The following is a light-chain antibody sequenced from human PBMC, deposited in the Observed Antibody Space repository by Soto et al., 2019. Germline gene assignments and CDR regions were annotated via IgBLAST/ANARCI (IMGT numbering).Light chain of an antibody. V-gene: IGLV1-44*01. CDR1: SSNIGSHV. CDR2: NNN. CDR3: AVWDDSLDGWV. Sequence: QSVLTQPPSASGTPGQRVTISCSGSSSNIGSHVVYWYQQLAGTAPKLLMYNNNQQPSGVPDRFSGSKSGTSASLAISGLQSEDEADYYCAVWDDSLDGWVFGGGTKLTVL. J-gene: IGLJ3*02.